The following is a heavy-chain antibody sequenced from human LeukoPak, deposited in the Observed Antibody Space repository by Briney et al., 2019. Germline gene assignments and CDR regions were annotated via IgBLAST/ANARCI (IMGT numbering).Heavy chain of an antibody. D-gene: IGHD5-24*01. CDR1: GFNFRDAA. CDR3: AKDIQLST. V-gene: IGHV3-23*01. J-gene: IGHJ3*01. Sequence: GGSLRLSCAASGFNFRDAAMTWVRQAPGKGLEWVSIISFSGDNSYYADSVKGRCTITRDNSKNTWCLQRNGLRVGDTAIFYCAKDIQLSTWGLGTMVTVSS. CDR2: ISFSGDNS.